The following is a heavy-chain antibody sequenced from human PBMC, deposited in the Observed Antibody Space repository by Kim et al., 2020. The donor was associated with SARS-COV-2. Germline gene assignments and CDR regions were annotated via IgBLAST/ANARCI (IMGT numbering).Heavy chain of an antibody. J-gene: IGHJ4*02. D-gene: IGHD3-10*01. Sequence: SETLSLTCNVSGVSVSSGGYNWGWIRQPPGKGLEWIGSMYHSGRSYYNPSLKSRVTISIDAAKNQFSLKVTSVTAADTAVYYCARAGQWAFGVEEFFVDYWGQGTLVTVSS. V-gene: IGHV4-39*07. CDR1: GVSVSSGGYN. CDR3: ARAGQWAFGVEEFFVDY. CDR2: MYHSGRS.